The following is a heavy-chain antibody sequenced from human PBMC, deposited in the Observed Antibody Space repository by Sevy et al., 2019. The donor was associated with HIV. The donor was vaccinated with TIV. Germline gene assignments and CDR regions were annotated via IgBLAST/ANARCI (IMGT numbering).Heavy chain of an antibody. CDR3: ARDEVQYYYDSSGYPDY. Sequence: GGSLRLSCAASGFTFSSYWMSWVRQAPGKGLEWVANIKQDGSEKYYVDSVKGRFTISRDNAKNSLYLQINSLRAEDTAVYYCARDEVQYYYDSSGYPDYWGQGTLVTVSS. J-gene: IGHJ4*02. D-gene: IGHD3-22*01. CDR1: GFTFSSYW. V-gene: IGHV3-7*01. CDR2: IKQDGSEK.